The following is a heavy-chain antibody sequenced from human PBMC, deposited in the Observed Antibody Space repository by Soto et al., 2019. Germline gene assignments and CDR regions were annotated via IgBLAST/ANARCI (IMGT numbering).Heavy chain of an antibody. Sequence: ASVKVSCKASGGTFSSYANRWERHAPVHGLEWMGGIIPIFGTANYAQKFQGRVTITADESTSTAYMELSSLRSEDTAVYYCARLGQAYDSSGYYSSSFDYWGQGTLVTVSS. CDR1: GGTFSSYA. CDR2: IIPIFGTA. J-gene: IGHJ4*02. CDR3: ARLGQAYDSSGYYSSSFDY. V-gene: IGHV1-69*13. D-gene: IGHD3-22*01.